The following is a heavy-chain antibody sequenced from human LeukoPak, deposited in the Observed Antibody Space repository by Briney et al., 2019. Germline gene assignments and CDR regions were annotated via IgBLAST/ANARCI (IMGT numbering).Heavy chain of an antibody. D-gene: IGHD1-14*01. V-gene: IGHV3-33*06. J-gene: IGHJ3*02. CDR3: AKDNRLNDAFDI. Sequence: HPGGSLRLSCAASGFTFSSYGMHWVRQAPGKGLEWVAVIWYDGSNKYYADSVKGRFTISRDNSKNTLYLQMNSLRAEDTAVYYCAKDNRLNDAFDIWGQGTMVTVSS. CDR1: GFTFSSYG. CDR2: IWYDGSNK.